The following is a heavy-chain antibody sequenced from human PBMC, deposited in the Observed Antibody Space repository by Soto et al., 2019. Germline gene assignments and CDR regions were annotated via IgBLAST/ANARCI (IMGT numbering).Heavy chain of an antibody. CDR2: IRSRANNFAT. Sequence: GGSLRLSCAASGFIFSGSAIHWVRQASGKGLEWVGRIRSRANNFATSSAASVKGRFTFSRDDSKNTAYLQMNTLKPEDTAVYYCARGQGAAIGDYYYHGMDVWGQGTTVTVS. V-gene: IGHV3-73*01. D-gene: IGHD2-2*02. J-gene: IGHJ6*02. CDR1: GFIFSGSA. CDR3: ARGQGAAIGDYYYHGMDV.